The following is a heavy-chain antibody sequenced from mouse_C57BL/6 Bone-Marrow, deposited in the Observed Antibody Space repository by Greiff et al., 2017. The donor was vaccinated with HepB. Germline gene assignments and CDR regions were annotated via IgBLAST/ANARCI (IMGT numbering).Heavy chain of an antibody. CDR1: GYTFTEYT. CDR3: ARHEERRLRRGWYFDV. Sequence: VKLMESGAELVKPGASVKLSCKASGYTFTEYTIHWVKQRSGQGLEWIGWFYPGSGSIKYNEKFKDKATLTADKSSSTVYMELSRLTSEDSAVYFCARHEERRLRRGWYFDVWGTGTTVTVSS. V-gene: IGHV1-62-2*01. D-gene: IGHD2-2*01. J-gene: IGHJ1*03. CDR2: FYPGSGSI.